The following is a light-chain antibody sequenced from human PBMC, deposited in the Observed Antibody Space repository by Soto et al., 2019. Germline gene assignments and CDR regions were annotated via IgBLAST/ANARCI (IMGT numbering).Light chain of an antibody. CDR3: GSWDSSLSDYV. CDR2: DDD. CDR1: ISNIGGNS. V-gene: IGLV1-51*01. J-gene: IGLJ1*01. Sequence: QSVLTQPPSLSAAPGQRVTISCSGSISNIGGNSVSWYQQLPGTAPKLLIYDDDKRPSGIPDRFSGSKSGTSATLGITGFQTGDEADYYCGSWDSSLSDYVFGTGTKV.